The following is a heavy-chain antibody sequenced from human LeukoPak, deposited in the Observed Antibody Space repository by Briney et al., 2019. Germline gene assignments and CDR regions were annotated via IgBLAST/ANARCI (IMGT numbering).Heavy chain of an antibody. D-gene: IGHD2-15*01. CDR3: ARVDDGVVVVGEYYFGY. CDR2: IKQDGSEK. V-gene: IGHV3-7*01. Sequence: GGSLRLSCAASGFTFSSYWMSWVRQAPGKGLEWVANIKQDGSEKYYVDSVKGRFTISRDNAKNSLYLQMNSLRAEDTAVYYCARVDDGVVVVGEYYFGYWGQGTLVTVSS. J-gene: IGHJ4*02. CDR1: GFTFSSYW.